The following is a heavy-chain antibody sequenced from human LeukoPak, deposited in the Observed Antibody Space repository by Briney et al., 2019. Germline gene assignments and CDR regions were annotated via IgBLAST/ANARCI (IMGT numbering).Heavy chain of an antibody. CDR3: ARAPYDYVWGSYFPFDY. Sequence: ASVKVSCKASGYTFTSYGISWVRQAPGQGLEWMGWISAYNGNTNYAQKLQGRVTMTTDTSTSTAYMELRSLRSDDTAVYYCARAPYDYVWGSYFPFDYWGQGTLVTVSS. D-gene: IGHD3-16*01. CDR2: ISAYNGNT. CDR1: GYTFTSYG. V-gene: IGHV1-18*01. J-gene: IGHJ4*02.